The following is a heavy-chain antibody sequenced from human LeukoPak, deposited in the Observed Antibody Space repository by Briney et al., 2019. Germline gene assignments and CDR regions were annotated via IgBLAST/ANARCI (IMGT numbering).Heavy chain of an antibody. CDR2: IIPIFGTA. CDR3: AVGAPYYDILTGHKTLNWFDP. Sequence: ASVKVSCKASGGTFSSYAISWVRQAPGQGLEWMGGIIPIFGTANYAQKFQGRVTITADESTGTAYMELSSLRSEDTAVYYCAVGAPYYDILTGHKTLNWFDPWGQGTLVTLSS. J-gene: IGHJ5*02. V-gene: IGHV1-69*13. D-gene: IGHD3-9*01. CDR1: GGTFSSYA.